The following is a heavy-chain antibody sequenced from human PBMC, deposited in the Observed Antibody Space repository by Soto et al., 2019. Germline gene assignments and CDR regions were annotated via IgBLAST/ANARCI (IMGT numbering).Heavy chain of an antibody. CDR3: ASKPYDYIWGSYRD. CDR1: GGSISSYY. Sequence: PSETLSLTCTVSGGSISSYYWSWTRQPPGKGLEWIGYIYYSGSTNYNPSIKSRVTISVDTSKNQFSLKLSSVTAADTAVYYCASKPYDYIWGSYRDWGQGTLVTVSS. D-gene: IGHD3-16*01. V-gene: IGHV4-59*08. J-gene: IGHJ4*02. CDR2: IYYSGST.